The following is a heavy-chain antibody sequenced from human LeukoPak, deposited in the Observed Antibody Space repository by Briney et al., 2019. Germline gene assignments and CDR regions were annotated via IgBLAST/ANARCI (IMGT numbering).Heavy chain of an antibody. D-gene: IGHD3-10*01. Sequence: PSETLSLTCTVSGGFISTYYWTWIRQPPGKGLEWLGNIYYSGSTKYNPSLKNRVRLIVGTSSNYFSLRLSSVTAADTAVYFCARFLRRGSFGELSDPYFMDVWGKGTTVTVSS. CDR1: GGFISTYY. J-gene: IGHJ6*03. V-gene: IGHV4-59*01. CDR2: IYYSGST. CDR3: ARFLRRGSFGELSDPYFMDV.